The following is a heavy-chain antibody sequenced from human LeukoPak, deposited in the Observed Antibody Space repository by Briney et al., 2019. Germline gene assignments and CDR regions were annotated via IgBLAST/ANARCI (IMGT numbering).Heavy chain of an antibody. CDR1: GYTFTSYY. CDR3: ARVGDSSGYHHDAFDI. CDR2: INPSGGST. D-gene: IGHD3-22*01. J-gene: IGHJ3*02. Sequence: GASVKVSCKASGYTFTSYYMHWVRQAPGQGLEWMGIINPSGGSTSYAQKFQGRVTMTRDTSTSTVYMELSSLRSDDTAVYYCARVGDSSGYHHDAFDIWGQGTMVTVSS. V-gene: IGHV1-46*01.